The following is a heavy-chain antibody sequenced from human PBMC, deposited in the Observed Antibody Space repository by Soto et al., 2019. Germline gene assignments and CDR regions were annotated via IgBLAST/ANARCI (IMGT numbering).Heavy chain of an antibody. CDR2: SWFDGSIA. CDR3: ARDGARIDSSGKFDY. CDR1: GFKFTDYG. V-gene: IGHV3-33*01. J-gene: IGHJ4*02. Sequence: QVQLVESGGGVVQPGRSLRLSCVASGFKFTDYGLNWVRLTPGKGLEWVAISWFDGSIAYYAESVKGRFTISRDDSRNTVYLHMNSLRGEDTAMYYCARDGARIDSSGKFDYWGQGTQVTVSS. D-gene: IGHD3-22*01.